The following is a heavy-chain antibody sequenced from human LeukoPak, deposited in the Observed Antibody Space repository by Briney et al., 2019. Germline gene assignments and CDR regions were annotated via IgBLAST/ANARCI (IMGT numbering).Heavy chain of an antibody. J-gene: IGHJ4*02. CDR1: GGSFSGYY. CDR2: INHSGST. D-gene: IGHD2-15*01. Sequence: SETLSLTCAVYGGSFSGYYWSWIRQPPGKGLEWIGEINHSGSTNYNPSLKSRVTISVDTSKNQFPLKLSSVTAADTALYYCETSQAASHDFWGQGTLVTVSS. V-gene: IGHV4-34*01. CDR3: ETSQAASHDF.